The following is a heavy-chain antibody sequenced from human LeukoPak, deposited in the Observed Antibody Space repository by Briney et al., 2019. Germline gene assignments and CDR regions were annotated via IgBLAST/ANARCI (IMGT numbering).Heavy chain of an antibody. CDR2: ISAYNGNT. CDR1: GYTFINYI. CDR3: ARGGSNWNYQYYFDY. Sequence: ASVKVSCKASGYTFINYIISWVRQAPGQGLEWMGWISAYNGNTNYAQKFQGRVTMTTDTSTSTAYMELRGLRSDDTAVYYCARGGSNWNYQYYFDYWGQGTLVTVSS. V-gene: IGHV1-18*01. D-gene: IGHD1-7*01. J-gene: IGHJ4*02.